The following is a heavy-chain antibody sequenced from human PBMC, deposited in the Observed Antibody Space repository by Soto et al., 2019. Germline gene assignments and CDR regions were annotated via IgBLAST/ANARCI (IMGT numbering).Heavy chain of an antibody. CDR1: GGSISYEYYH. J-gene: IGHJ6*02. V-gene: IGHV4-30-4*08. CDR3: AREDDGGDRDYYGLDV. D-gene: IGHD2-21*02. Sequence: SETLSLTCTVSGGSISYEYYHWTWIRQSPGNGLEWIGYIHYSGSIIYNPSFKSRVTISVDTSKNQFSLQLSSVTAADTAVYFCAREDDGGDRDYYGLDVWGQGTTVTVSS. CDR2: IHYSGSI.